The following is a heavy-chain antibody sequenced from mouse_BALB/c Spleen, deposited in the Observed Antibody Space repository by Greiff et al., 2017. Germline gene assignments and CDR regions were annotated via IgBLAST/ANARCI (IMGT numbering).Heavy chain of an antibody. J-gene: IGHJ3*01. V-gene: IGHV5-9-4*01. CDR3: AKGLTMTLAWFAY. Sequence: EVKLMESGGGLVKPGGSLKLSCAASGFTFSSYAMSWVRQSPEKRLEWVAEISSGGSYTYYPDTVTGRFTISRDNAKNTLYLEMSSLRSEDTAMYYCAKGLTMTLAWFAYWGQGTLVTVSA. CDR2: ISSGGSYT. CDR1: GFTFSSYA. D-gene: IGHD1-1*02.